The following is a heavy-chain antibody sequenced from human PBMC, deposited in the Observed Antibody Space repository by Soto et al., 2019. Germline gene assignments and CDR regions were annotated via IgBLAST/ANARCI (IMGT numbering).Heavy chain of an antibody. CDR2: ISGYSGNT. D-gene: IGHD3-10*01. Sequence: QVQLVQSGAEVKKPGASVKVSCKASGYTFSRYGITWVRQAPGQGLEWMGWISGYSGNTNYAQNLRGRVTMTTATSTSTAYMELRSLRSDDTAVYYCARGGVLLWFGEPLDYWGQGTLVTVSS. J-gene: IGHJ4*02. V-gene: IGHV1-18*01. CDR1: GYTFSRYG. CDR3: ARGGVLLWFGEPLDY.